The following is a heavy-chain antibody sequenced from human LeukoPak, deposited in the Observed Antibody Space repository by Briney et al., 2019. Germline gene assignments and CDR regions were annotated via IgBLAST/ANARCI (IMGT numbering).Heavy chain of an antibody. V-gene: IGHV3-23*01. CDR3: AKGPGLGAGKRYLDL. Sequence: GGSLRLSCAASGFSFNNYAMSWVRQAPGKGLEWVSAINSGGDATKYADSVKGRFTISRDNAKNSLSLQMNSLIPEDTALYYCAKGPGLGAGKRYLDLWGRGTLVIVSS. CDR2: INSGGDAT. CDR1: GFSFNNYA. J-gene: IGHJ2*01. D-gene: IGHD6-13*01.